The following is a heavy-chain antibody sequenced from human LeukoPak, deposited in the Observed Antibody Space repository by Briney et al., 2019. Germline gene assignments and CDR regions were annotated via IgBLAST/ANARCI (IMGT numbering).Heavy chain of an antibody. CDR2: INSDGGTT. V-gene: IGHV3-74*01. CDR1: GFAFSSYW. Sequence: PGGSLRLSCTASGFAFSSYWRHWVRLTPGKGLVWVSRINSDGGTTNYADSVKGRFTISRDNAKNTLYLQISSLRAEDTAVYFCARSIVGATTWFDYWGQGTLVAVSS. D-gene: IGHD1-26*01. CDR3: ARSIVGATTWFDY. J-gene: IGHJ4*02.